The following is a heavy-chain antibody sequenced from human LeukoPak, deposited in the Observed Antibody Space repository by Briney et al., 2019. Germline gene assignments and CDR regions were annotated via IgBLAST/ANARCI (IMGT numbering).Heavy chain of an antibody. V-gene: IGHV1-8*03. D-gene: IGHD4-11*01. Sequence: ASVRVSCKASGYTFTSYDINWVRQATGQGLEWMGWMNPNSGNTGYAQKFQGRVTITRNTSTSTAYMELSSLRSEDTAVYYCARGNRFIDYSNYGVWFDPWGQGTLVTVSS. CDR2: MNPNSGNT. J-gene: IGHJ5*02. CDR3: ARGNRFIDYSNYGVWFDP. CDR1: GYTFTSYD.